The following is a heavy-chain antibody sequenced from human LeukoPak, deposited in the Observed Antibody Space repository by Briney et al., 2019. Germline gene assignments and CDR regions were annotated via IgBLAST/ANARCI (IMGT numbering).Heavy chain of an antibody. CDR3: ARPSSSWHSGSYWYFDL. D-gene: IGHD6-13*01. V-gene: IGHV4-30-2*01. CDR1: GGSISSGGYY. CDR2: IYHSGST. J-gene: IGHJ2*01. Sequence: SETLSLTCTVSGGSISSGGYYWSWIRQPPGKGLEWIGYIYHSGSTYYNPSLKSRVTISVDRSKNQFSLKLSSVTAADTAVYYCARPSSSWHSGSYWYFDLWGRGTLVTVSS.